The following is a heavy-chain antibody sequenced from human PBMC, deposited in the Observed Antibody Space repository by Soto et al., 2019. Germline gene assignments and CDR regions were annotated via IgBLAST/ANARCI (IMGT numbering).Heavy chain of an antibody. CDR1: GFTFSSYE. J-gene: IGHJ4*02. D-gene: IGHD1-26*01. CDR3: ARGRVGAKRGYFDY. CDR2: ISSSGSTI. V-gene: IGHV3-48*03. Sequence: EVQLVESGGGLVQPGGSLRLSCAASGFTFSSYEMNWVRQAPGKGLEWVSYISSSGSTIYYADSVKGRFTISRDNAKNSLHLQMNSLRAEDTAVYYCARGRVGAKRGYFDYWGQGTLVTVSS.